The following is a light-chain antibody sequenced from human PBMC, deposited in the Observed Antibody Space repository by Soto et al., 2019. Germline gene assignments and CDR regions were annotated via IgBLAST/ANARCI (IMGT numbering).Light chain of an antibody. CDR2: AAS. J-gene: IGKJ5*01. Sequence: IHFAQAPCSPSSSLGDRVTITWRASEGIRNDLGWYQQKPGKAPKRLIFAASSLQSGVPSRFSGSGSGPDFTLTISSLQPEDSATYFCQQLNSYPQTFGQGTRLEIK. V-gene: IGKV1-17*01. CDR1: EGIRND. CDR3: QQLNSYPQT.